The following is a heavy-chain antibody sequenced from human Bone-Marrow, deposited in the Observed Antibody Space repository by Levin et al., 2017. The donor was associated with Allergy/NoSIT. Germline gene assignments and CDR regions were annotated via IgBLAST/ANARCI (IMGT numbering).Heavy chain of an antibody. D-gene: IGHD5-18*01. CDR2: IYSGGST. Sequence: RTGGSLRLSCAASGFTVSTNYMTWVRQAPGKGLECVSVIYSGGSTYYADSVKGRFTISRDNSKNTLYLQMNSLRAEDTAVYYCTRDLAAMVWGQGTLVTVSS. J-gene: IGHJ4*02. CDR1: GFTVSTNY. CDR3: TRDLAAMV. V-gene: IGHV3-66*01.